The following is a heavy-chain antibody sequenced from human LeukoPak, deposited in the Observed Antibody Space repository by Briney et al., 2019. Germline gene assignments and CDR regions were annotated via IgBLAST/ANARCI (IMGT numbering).Heavy chain of an antibody. CDR1: GGTFSSYA. CDR3: ARSGGGDGSRGAFDI. V-gene: IGHV1-69*04. D-gene: IGHD2-15*01. J-gene: IGHJ3*02. CDR2: IIPILGIA. Sequence: SVKVSCKASGGTFSSYAISWVRQAPGQGLEWMGRIIPILGIANYAQKFQGRVTITADKSTSTAYMELSSQRSEDTAVYYCARSGGGDGSRGAFDIWGQGAMVTVSS.